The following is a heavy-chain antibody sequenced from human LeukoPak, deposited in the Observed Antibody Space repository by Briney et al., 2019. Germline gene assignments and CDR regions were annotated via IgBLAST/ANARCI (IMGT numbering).Heavy chain of an antibody. J-gene: IGHJ4*02. CDR1: GYTFTIYD. CDR3: ARAGRAGAAL. CDR2: MNPNSGNT. V-gene: IGHV1-8*01. D-gene: IGHD1-26*01. Sequence: GASVKVSCKASGYTFTIYDIHWVRQATGQGLEWMGWMNPNSGNTGYAQKFQGRVAMTRNTSISTAYMELSSLRSEDTAVYYCARAGRAGAALWGQGTLVTVSS.